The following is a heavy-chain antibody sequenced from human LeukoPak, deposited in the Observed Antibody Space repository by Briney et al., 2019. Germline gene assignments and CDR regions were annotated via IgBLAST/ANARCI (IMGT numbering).Heavy chain of an antibody. J-gene: IGHJ5*02. CDR2: IEPAGSAT. D-gene: IGHD2-15*01. V-gene: IGHV3-7*01. Sequence: VGSLRLSCGASGFAFSSYWMTWLRQAPGKGLEFVANIEPAGSATYYEDSVKGRFTISRDNTKNLLYLQMNSLTGEDSAVYHCGRFGYVSAVDPWGQGALVTVSS. CDR3: GRFGYVSAVDP. CDR1: GFAFSSYW.